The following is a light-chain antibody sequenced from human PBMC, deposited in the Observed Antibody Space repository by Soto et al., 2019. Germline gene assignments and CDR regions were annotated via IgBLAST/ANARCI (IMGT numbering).Light chain of an antibody. CDR2: DVN. Sequence: QSALTQPASVSGSPGQSIAISCTGTSCDIGAYNFVSWYQQHPGKAPKLMLYDVNIRPSGVSNRFSGSKSGNTASLTISGLQPEDEADYYCTSWTTSTTMIFGGGTKVTVL. CDR1: SCDIGAYNF. CDR3: TSWTTSTTMI. J-gene: IGLJ2*01. V-gene: IGLV2-14*03.